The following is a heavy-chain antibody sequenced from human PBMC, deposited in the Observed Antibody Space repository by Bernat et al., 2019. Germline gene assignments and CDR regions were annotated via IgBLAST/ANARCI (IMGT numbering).Heavy chain of an antibody. V-gene: IGHV4-34*01. Sequence: QVQLQQWGAGLLKPSETLSLTCAVYGGSFSGYYWSWIRQPPGKGLEWIGEINHSGSTNYNPSLKSRVTISVDTSKNQCSLKLGSVTAADTAVYYCARSSSWYRPFDYWGQGTLVTVSS. D-gene: IGHD6-13*01. CDR1: GGSFSGYY. CDR2: INHSGST. CDR3: ARSSSWYRPFDY. J-gene: IGHJ4*02.